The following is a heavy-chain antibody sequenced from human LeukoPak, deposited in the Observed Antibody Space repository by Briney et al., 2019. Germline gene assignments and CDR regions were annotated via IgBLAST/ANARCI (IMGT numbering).Heavy chain of an antibody. D-gene: IGHD3-22*01. J-gene: IGHJ4*02. CDR2: ISSVSSFM. V-gene: IGHV3-21*01. Sequence: GGSLRLSCVGSGFIFSSYSMNWVRQAPGKGLEWVSSISSVSSFMYYSKSVKGRFTISRDNAKNSLYLQMNSLRAEDTAVYYCAREENYYDSSDYFDYWGQGTLVTVSS. CDR3: AREENYYDSSDYFDY. CDR1: GFIFSSYS.